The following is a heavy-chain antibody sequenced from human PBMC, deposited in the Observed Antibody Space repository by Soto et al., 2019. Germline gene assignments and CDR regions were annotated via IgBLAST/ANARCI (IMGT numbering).Heavy chain of an antibody. CDR1: GFTFSTYG. J-gene: IGHJ6*02. V-gene: IGHV3-33*01. CDR3: ARVGCYGGSCKPYAYFAMDG. CDR2: IWYDGSIK. D-gene: IGHD1-26*01. Sequence: GGSLRLSCAASGFTFSTYGMNWVRQAPGKGLEWVAIIWYDGSIKYYADSMKGRFTISRDNSRNTMYLQMNSLRAEDTAVYYCARVGCYGGSCKPYAYFAMDGWGQGTTVTVSS.